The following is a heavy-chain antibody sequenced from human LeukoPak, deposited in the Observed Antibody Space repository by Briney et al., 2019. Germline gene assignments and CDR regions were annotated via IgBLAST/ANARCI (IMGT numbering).Heavy chain of an antibody. J-gene: IGHJ4*02. Sequence: GGSLRLSCAASGFTFSSYAMHWVRQAPGKGLEWVAVISYDGSNKYYADSVKGRFTISRDNSKNTLYLQMNNLRAEDTAVYYCAKDPFPGRLGAFDYWGQETLVTVSS. CDR2: ISYDGSNK. CDR3: AKDPFPGRLGAFDY. V-gene: IGHV3-30-3*01. CDR1: GFTFSSYA. D-gene: IGHD1-26*01.